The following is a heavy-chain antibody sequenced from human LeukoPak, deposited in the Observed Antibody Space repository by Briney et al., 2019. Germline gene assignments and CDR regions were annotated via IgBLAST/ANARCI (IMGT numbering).Heavy chain of an antibody. CDR1: AFTFSSYG. CDR3: AIDTPAYDSSSYYKSYIDY. D-gene: IGHD3-22*01. J-gene: IGHJ4*02. V-gene: IGHV3-30*02. CDR2: IRYDGSNK. Sequence: PGGSLRLSCAATAFTFSSYGMHSVRQAPGKGLEWVAFIRYDGSNKNYEESVKGRFTISRDNSKNTVYLQMDSLRAEDTAMYYCAIDTPAYDSSSYYKSYIDYWGQGTLVTVSS.